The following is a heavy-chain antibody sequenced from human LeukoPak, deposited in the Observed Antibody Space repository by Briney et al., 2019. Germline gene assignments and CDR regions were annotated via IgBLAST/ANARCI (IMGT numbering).Heavy chain of an antibody. Sequence: GGSLRLSCAASGFTFSSYAMSWVRQAPGKGLEWVSAISGSGGSTYYADSVKGRFTISRDNSKNTLYLQMNSLRAEDTAVYYCATMIVVVIGAFDIWGQGTMVTVSS. CDR1: GFTFSSYA. CDR3: ATMIVVVIGAFDI. V-gene: IGHV3-23*01. CDR2: ISGSGGST. D-gene: IGHD3-22*01. J-gene: IGHJ3*02.